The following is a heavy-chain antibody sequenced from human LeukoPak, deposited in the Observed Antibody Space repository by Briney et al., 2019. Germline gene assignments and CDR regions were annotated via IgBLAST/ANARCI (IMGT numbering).Heavy chain of an antibody. CDR1: GFTFSNAW. CDR2: IKSKTDGGTT. CDR3: TRLKSGSYFDY. J-gene: IGHJ4*02. V-gene: IGHV3-15*07. D-gene: IGHD1-26*01. Sequence: GGSLRLSCAASGFTFSNAWMNWVRQAPGKGLEWVGRIKSKTDGGTTDYAAPVKGRFTISRDDLKNTLYLQMNSLKTEDTAVYYCTRLKSGSYFDYWGQGTLVTVSS.